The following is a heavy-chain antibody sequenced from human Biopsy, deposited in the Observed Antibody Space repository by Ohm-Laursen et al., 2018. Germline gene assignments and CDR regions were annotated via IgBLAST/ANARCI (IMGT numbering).Heavy chain of an antibody. D-gene: IGHD6-19*01. CDR1: GDSVSSGSFY. CDR3: ARGMRSSGWPYFDS. CDR2: IYDRGGTA. J-gene: IGHJ4*02. Sequence: PPGTLSLTCTVSGDSVSSGSFYWTWIRQPPGQGLEYIGYIYDRGGTANYNPSLESRVTMSVDMPKNQFSLKLSSVTAADTAIYYCARGMRSSGWPYFDSWGQGTLVTVSS. V-gene: IGHV4-61*01.